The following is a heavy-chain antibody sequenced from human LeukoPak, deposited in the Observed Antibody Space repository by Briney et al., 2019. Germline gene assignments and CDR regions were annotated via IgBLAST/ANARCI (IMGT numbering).Heavy chain of an antibody. CDR3: ARSPGVSGAPADKAGATDPGYYYYGMDV. CDR1: GGSISSYY. J-gene: IGHJ6*02. D-gene: IGHD1-26*01. V-gene: IGHV4-59*01. CDR2: IYYSGST. Sequence: KPSETLSLTCTVSGGSISSYYWSWIRQPPGKGLEWIGYIYYSGSTNYNPSLKSRVTISVDTSKNQFSLKLSSVTAADTAVYYCARSPGVSGAPADKAGATDPGYYYYGMDVWGQGTTVTVSS.